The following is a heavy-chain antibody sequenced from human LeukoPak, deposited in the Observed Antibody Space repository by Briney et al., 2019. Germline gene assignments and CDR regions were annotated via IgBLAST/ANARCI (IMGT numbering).Heavy chain of an antibody. J-gene: IGHJ4*02. V-gene: IGHV3-33*06. Sequence: GGSLRLSCAASGFTFSSSGLHWVRQAPGKGLEWVAGIWYDGTNKDNADAVKGRFTISRDNSNNMLYLEMNSLRPEDTAIYYCAKDGPGYFGSWGQGTLVTVSS. CDR2: IWYDGTNK. CDR1: GFTFSSSG. CDR3: AKDGPGYFGS.